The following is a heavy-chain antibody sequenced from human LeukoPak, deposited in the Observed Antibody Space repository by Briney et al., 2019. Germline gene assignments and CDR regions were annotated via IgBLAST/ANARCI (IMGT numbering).Heavy chain of an antibody. J-gene: IGHJ4*02. V-gene: IGHV3-66*02. D-gene: IGHD5-24*01. CDR1: GFTVSSNY. CDR2: IYSGDST. Sequence: GGSLRLSCAASGFTVSSNYMSWVRQAPGKGLEWVSVIYSGDSTYYADSVKGRFTISRDNSKNTLYLQMNSLRAEDTAVYYCARQTRRDGYNLDYWGQGTLVTVSS. CDR3: ARQTRRDGYNLDY.